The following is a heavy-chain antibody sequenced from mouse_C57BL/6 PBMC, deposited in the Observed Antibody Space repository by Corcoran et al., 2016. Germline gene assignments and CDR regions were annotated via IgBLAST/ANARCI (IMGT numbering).Heavy chain of an antibody. Sequence: QVQLKQSGAGLVRPGASVKLSCKASGYTFTDYYINWVKQRPGQGLEWIARIYPGSGNTYYNEKFKGKATLTAEKSSSTAYMQLSSLTSEDSAVYFCARSDGSSSFDYWGQGTTLTVSS. J-gene: IGHJ2*01. CDR2: IYPGSGNT. D-gene: IGHD1-1*01. CDR1: GYTFTDYY. CDR3: ARSDGSSSFDY. V-gene: IGHV1-76*01.